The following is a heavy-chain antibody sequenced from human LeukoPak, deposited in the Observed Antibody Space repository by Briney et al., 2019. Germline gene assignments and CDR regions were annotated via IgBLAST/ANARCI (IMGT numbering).Heavy chain of an antibody. V-gene: IGHV3-23*01. J-gene: IGHJ4*02. CDR1: GFTFTDYA. D-gene: IGHD1-7*01. CDR2: ISGAGGGT. Sequence: GGSLRLSCAVSGFTFTDYAMTWVRQAPGKGLEWVSGISGAGGGTYYADSVKGRFTISRDNSKNTLYLQMSSLRAEDTAIYYCASQNFVNWGQGTLATVSS. CDR3: ASQNFVN.